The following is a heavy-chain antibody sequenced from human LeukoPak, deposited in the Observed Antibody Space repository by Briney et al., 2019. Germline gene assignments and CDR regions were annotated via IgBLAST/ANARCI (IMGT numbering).Heavy chain of an antibody. CDR2: ISNSDTTT. J-gene: IGHJ2*01. CDR1: GFTFNVYS. V-gene: IGHV3-48*01. D-gene: IGHD2-15*01. Sequence: GGSLRLSCAASGFTFNVYSMNWVRQAPGKGLEWVSYISNSDTTTYYADSVRGRFTISRDNGKNSLYLQMNSLGAEDTAVYHCVRGSGYCSGGSCFTYWYFDLWGRGTLVTVSS. CDR3: VRGSGYCSGGSCFTYWYFDL.